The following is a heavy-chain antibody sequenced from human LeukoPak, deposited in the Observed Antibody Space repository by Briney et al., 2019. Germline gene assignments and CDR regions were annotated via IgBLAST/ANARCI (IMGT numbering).Heavy chain of an antibody. J-gene: IGHJ4*02. Sequence: GGSLKLSCAASEFTFSSYWMNWVRQAPGKGLEWVAVIWYDGSNKYYADSVKGRFTISRDNSKNTLYLQMNSLRAEDTAVYYCARDGRLGSEWLVLFDYWGQGTLVTVSS. CDR1: EFTFSSYW. V-gene: IGHV3-33*08. CDR2: IWYDGSNK. D-gene: IGHD6-19*01. CDR3: ARDGRLGSEWLVLFDY.